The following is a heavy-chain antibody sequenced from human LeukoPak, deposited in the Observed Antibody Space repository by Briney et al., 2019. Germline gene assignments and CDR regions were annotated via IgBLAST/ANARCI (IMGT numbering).Heavy chain of an antibody. V-gene: IGHV1-2*06. CDR1: GYTFTGYY. Sequence: ASVKVSCKASGYTFTGYYMHWARQAPGQGLEWMGRINPNSGGTNYAQKFQGRVTMTRDTSISTAYMELSRLRSDDTAVYYCAKVLDSSGYYSHYWGQGTLVTVSS. D-gene: IGHD3-22*01. CDR3: AKVLDSSGYYSHY. CDR2: INPNSGGT. J-gene: IGHJ4*02.